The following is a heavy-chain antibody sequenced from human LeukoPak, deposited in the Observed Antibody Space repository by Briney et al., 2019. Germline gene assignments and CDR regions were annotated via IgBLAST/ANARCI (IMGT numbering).Heavy chain of an antibody. Sequence: GRSLRLSCAASGFTFSNYAMHWVRQAPGKGLEWVAVISYDGSSKYYADSVKGRFTISRDNSKNTLYLQMNSLRAEDTAVYYCARSSSMVTFDYWGQGTLVTVSS. CDR1: GFTFSNYA. CDR2: ISYDGSSK. D-gene: IGHD5-18*01. CDR3: ARSSSMVTFDY. V-gene: IGHV3-30*04. J-gene: IGHJ4*02.